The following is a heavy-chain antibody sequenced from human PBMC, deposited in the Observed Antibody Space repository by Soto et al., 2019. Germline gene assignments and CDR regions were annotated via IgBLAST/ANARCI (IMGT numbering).Heavy chain of an antibody. V-gene: IGHV1-8*01. J-gene: IGHJ5*02. Sequence: QVQLVQSGAEVKKPGASVKVSCKASGYTFTSYDINWVRQATGQGLEWMGWMNPNSGNTGYAQKFQGRVTMTXXXXXXXXXXXXXXXXXEDTAVYYCARGLGNYYGSGRFDPWGQGTLVTVSS. CDR3: ARGLGNYYGSGRFDP. D-gene: IGHD3-10*01. CDR2: MNPNSGNT. CDR1: GYTFTSYD.